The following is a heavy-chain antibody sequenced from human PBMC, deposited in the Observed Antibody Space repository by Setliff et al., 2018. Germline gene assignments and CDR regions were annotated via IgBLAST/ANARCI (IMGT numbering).Heavy chain of an antibody. V-gene: IGHV4-39*07. CDR3: RFWSGYYKNDY. D-gene: IGHD3-3*01. CDR2: INHSGTT. CDR1: GGSISGSHYY. Sequence: SETLSLTCSVSGGSISGSHYYWGWVRQSPGKGLDWIGEINHSGTTNYDPSLEGRISISVDTSKRQFSLKLTSVTAADMAVYYCRFWSGYYKNDYWAQGTLVTVSS. J-gene: IGHJ4*02.